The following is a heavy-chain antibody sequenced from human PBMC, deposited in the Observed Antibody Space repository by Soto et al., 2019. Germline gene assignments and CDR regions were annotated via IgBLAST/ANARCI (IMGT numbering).Heavy chain of an antibody. CDR1: GGSFSGYY. Sequence: PSETMSLTCAVYGGSFSGYYWSWIRQPPGKGLEWIGEINHSGSTNYNPSLKSRVTISVDTYKNQFSLKLSSVTAADTAVYYCVLSPRQIAVAGPSTLDYWGQGTLVTVSS. CDR3: VLSPRQIAVAGPSTLDY. J-gene: IGHJ4*02. D-gene: IGHD6-19*01. V-gene: IGHV4-34*01. CDR2: INHSGST.